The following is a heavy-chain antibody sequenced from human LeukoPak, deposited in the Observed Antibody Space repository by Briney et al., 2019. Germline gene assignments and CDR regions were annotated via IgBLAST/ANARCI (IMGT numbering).Heavy chain of an antibody. Sequence: GGSLRLSCAASGFTFSSYAMSWVRQAPGKGLEWVSAISGSGGSTYYADSVKGRFTISRDNSKDTLYLQMNSLRAEDTAVYYCAKLDAVLRAFDIWGQGTMVTVSS. CDR1: GFTFSSYA. CDR3: AKLDAVLRAFDI. V-gene: IGHV3-23*01. CDR2: ISGSGGST. D-gene: IGHD2-8*01. J-gene: IGHJ3*02.